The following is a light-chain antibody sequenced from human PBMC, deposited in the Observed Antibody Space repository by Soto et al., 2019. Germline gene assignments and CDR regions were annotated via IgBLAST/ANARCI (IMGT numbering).Light chain of an antibody. V-gene: IGLV2-11*01. J-gene: IGLJ1*01. CDR3: CSYAGTYSYV. CDR2: DVS. Sequence: QSVRTQPRSVSGSPGQSVTISCTGTSSDVGAYNYVSWYQQHPGKAPKFMIYDVSKRPSGVPDRFSGSKSGNTASLTFSGLQAEDEADYYCCSYAGTYSYVFGTGTKVTVL. CDR1: SSDVGAYNY.